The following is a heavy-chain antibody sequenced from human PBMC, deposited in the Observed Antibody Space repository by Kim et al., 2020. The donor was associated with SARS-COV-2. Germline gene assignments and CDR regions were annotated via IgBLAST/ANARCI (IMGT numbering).Heavy chain of an antibody. V-gene: IGHV2-5*01. D-gene: IGHD5-18*01. CDR3: AHKAAMVSFDY. Sequence: RHSTSQKSRLTITKDTSKNQVVLTMTDMDPGDTATYYCAHKAAMVSFDYWGQGTLVTVSS. J-gene: IGHJ4*02.